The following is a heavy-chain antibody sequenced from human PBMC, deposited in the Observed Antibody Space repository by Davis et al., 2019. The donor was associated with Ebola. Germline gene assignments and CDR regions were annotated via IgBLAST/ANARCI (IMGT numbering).Heavy chain of an antibody. CDR2: ISYDGSNK. D-gene: IGHD6-19*01. V-gene: IGHV3-30*03. J-gene: IGHJ4*02. CDR3: ARVASYSSGWQPSNY. Sequence: GGSLRLSCVASGFTFNSFGMHWVRQAPGKGLEWVAVISYDGSNKYYADSVKGRFTISRDNSKNTLYLQMNSLRAEDTAVYYCARVASYSSGWQPSNYWGQGTLVTVSS. CDR1: GFTFNSFG.